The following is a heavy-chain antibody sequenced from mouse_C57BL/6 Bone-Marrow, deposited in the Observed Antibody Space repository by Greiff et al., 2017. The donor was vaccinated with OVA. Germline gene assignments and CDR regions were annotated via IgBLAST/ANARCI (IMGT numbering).Heavy chain of an antibody. J-gene: IGHJ2*01. CDR1: GYTFTSYG. V-gene: IGHV1-81*01. CDR2: IYPRSGNT. D-gene: IGHD1-1*01. Sequence: QVQLKESGAELARPGASVKLSCKASGYTFTSYGISWVKQRTGQGLEWIGEIYPRSGNTYYNEKFKGKATLTADKSSSTAYMELRSLTSEDSAVYFCAALYYYGRVDYWGQGTTLTVSS. CDR3: AALYYYGRVDY.